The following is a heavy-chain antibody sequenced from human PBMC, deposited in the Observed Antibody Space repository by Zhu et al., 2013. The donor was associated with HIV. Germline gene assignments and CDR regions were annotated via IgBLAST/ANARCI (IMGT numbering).Heavy chain of an antibody. V-gene: IGHV1-69*02. CDR2: IIPILGIA. CDR3: ATLYCSGGSCSKTQVDY. J-gene: IGHJ4*02. Sequence: QVQLVQSGAEVKKPGSSVKVSCKASGGTFSSYTISWVRQAPGQGLEWMGRIIPILGIANYAQKFQGRVTITADKSTSTAYMELSSLRSEDTAVYYCATLYCSGGSCSKTQVDYWGQGTLVTVSS. CDR1: GGTFSSYT. D-gene: IGHD2-15*01.